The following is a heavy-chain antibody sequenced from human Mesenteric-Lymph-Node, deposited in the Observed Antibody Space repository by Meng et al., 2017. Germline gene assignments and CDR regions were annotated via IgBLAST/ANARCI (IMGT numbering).Heavy chain of an antibody. CDR1: GFSRSTSGVG. D-gene: IGHD6-19*01. CDR2: IYWDDDK. CDR3: ANIPYSSGWYCFDY. V-gene: IGHV2-5*02. Sequence: QITLKESGPTLVKPTQTLTLTCTFSGFSRSTSGVGVGWIRQPPGKALEGLALIYWDDDKRYSPSLKSMPTITKDAPKTQVVLTMTNMDPVDTATYYFANIPYSSGWYCFDYWGQGTLVTVSS. J-gene: IGHJ4*02.